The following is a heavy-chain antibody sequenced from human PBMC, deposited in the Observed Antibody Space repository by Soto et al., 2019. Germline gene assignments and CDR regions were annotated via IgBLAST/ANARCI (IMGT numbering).Heavy chain of an antibody. V-gene: IGHV4-34*01. CDR1: GGSFSGYY. Sequence: SETLSLTCAVYGGSFSGYYWSWIRQPPGKGLEWIGEINHSGSTNYNPSLKSRVTISVDTSKNQFSLKLSSVTAADTPAYYCAAGATCLAYYYGMDVWGHGTTVTV. J-gene: IGHJ6*02. CDR3: AAGATCLAYYYGMDV. CDR2: INHSGST. D-gene: IGHD1-26*01.